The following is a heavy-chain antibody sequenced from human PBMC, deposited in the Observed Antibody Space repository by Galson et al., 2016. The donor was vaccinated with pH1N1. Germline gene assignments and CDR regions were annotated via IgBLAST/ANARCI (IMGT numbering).Heavy chain of an antibody. CDR2: INRDGGSA. CDR3: ATGEGYYFDY. D-gene: IGHD7-27*01. J-gene: IGHJ4*02. V-gene: IGHV3-74*01. Sequence: VRQAPGKGLVWVSRINRDGGSAIYADSVKGRLTISRDNAKNTLYLQMNSLRAEDTAVYYCATGEGYYFDYWGQGTLVTVSS.